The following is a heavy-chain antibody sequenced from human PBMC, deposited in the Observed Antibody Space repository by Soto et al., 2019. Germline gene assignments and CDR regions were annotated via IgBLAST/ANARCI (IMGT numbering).Heavy chain of an antibody. D-gene: IGHD5-18*01. Sequence: QVQLQESGPGLVKPSETLSLTCTVSGGSISSYYWSWIRQPPGKGLKWIGYIYYSGSTNYNPSIKSRVTISVDTSKNQFSLKLSSVTAADTAVYYCARGTAMTDWYFDLWGRGTLVTVSS. CDR1: GGSISSYY. CDR2: IYYSGST. CDR3: ARGTAMTDWYFDL. J-gene: IGHJ2*01. V-gene: IGHV4-59*01.